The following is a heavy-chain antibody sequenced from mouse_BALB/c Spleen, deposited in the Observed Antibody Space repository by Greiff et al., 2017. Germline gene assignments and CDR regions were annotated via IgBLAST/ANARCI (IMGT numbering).Heavy chain of an antibody. J-gene: IGHJ3*01. CDR3: ARLGNYGDGFAY. CDR1: GYTFSSYW. D-gene: IGHD2-1*01. Sequence: QVQLQQSGAELMKPGASVKISCKATGYTFSSYWIEWVKQRPGHGLEWIGEILPGSGSTNYNEKFKGKATFTADTSSNTAYMQLSSLTSEDSAIYYCARLGNYGDGFAYWGQGTLVTVSA. CDR2: ILPGSGST. V-gene: IGHV1-9*01.